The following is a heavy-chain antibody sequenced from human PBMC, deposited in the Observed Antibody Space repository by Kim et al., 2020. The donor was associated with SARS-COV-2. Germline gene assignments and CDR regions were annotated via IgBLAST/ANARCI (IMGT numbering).Heavy chain of an antibody. Sequence: GSGTCYADSGKGRFTIYRDNSKNTLYLQMNSLRAEDTAVYFCAKTGQFDYWGQGNLVTVSS. D-gene: IGHD3-9*01. J-gene: IGHJ4*02. CDR3: AKTGQFDY. CDR2: GSGT. V-gene: IGHV3-23*01.